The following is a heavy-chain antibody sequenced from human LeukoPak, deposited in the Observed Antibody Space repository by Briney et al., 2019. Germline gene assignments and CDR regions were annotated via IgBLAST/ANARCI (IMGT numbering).Heavy chain of an antibody. D-gene: IGHD6-13*01. V-gene: IGHV4-59*01. J-gene: IGHJ3*02. CDR1: GGSINDYY. Sequence: KTSETLSLTCTVSGGSINDYYWSRIRQSPGKGLEWIGYIFYSGSTDYNPSLKSRVTVSVDTSKNQFSLKLSSVTAADTAVYYCARGAYAAARVFDIWGQGTMVTVFS. CDR3: ARGAYAAARVFDI. CDR2: IFYSGST.